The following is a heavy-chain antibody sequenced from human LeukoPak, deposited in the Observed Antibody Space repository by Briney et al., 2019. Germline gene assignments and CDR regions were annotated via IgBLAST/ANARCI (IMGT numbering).Heavy chain of an antibody. CDR1: GFTFSDYG. CDR2: ISYDGHNK. V-gene: IGHV3-30*03. Sequence: PPGTSLRLSCITSGFTFSDYGMHWIRQAPGKGLEWVTFISYDGHNKYYADSVKGRFTISRDNSKNTLYLQMNSLRAEDTAVYYCARVSRGPHPYYYDSSGYMDYWGQGTLVTVSS. CDR3: ARVSRGPHPYYYDSSGYMDY. D-gene: IGHD3-22*01. J-gene: IGHJ4*02.